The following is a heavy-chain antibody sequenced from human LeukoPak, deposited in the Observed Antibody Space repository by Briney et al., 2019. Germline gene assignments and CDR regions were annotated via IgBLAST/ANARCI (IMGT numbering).Heavy chain of an antibody. V-gene: IGHV1-69*06. CDR1: GGTFSSYA. CDR3: ARDRVILGYCSSTSCSTRFDY. D-gene: IGHD2-2*02. CDR2: IIPIFGTA. J-gene: IGHJ4*02. Sequence: SVKVSCKASGGTFSSYAISWVRQAPGQGLEWMGGIIPIFGTANYAQKFQGRVTITADKSTSTAYIELSSLRSEDTAVYYCARDRVILGYCSSTSCSTRFDYWGQGTLVTVSS.